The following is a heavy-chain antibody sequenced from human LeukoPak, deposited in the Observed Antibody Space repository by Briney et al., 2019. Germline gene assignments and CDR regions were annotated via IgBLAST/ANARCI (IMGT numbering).Heavy chain of an antibody. D-gene: IGHD3-10*01. V-gene: IGHV3-21*01. CDR2: ISSSSSYI. J-gene: IGHJ4*02. CDR1: GFTFSSYS. CDR3: ATSVPGFGESLNY. Sequence: PGGSLRLSCAASGFTFSSYSMNWVRQAPGKGLEWVPSISSSSSYIYYADSAKGRFTLSRDNAKNSLYLHISTLRDEDTAVYYCATSVPGFGESLNYWGQGTLVTASS.